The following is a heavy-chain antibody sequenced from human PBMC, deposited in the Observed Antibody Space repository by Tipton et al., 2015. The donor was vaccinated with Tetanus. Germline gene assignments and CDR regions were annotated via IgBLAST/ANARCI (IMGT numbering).Heavy chain of an antibody. CDR2: IHQSGSA. J-gene: IGHJ4*02. CDR3: ASTKVWYYFDY. V-gene: IGHV4-4*02. Sequence: TLSLTCAVSGGSISSGNWWSWVRQSPEKGLEWIGEIHQSGSASYKPSLKSRLTISADTSKNQFSLKVTSVTAADTAVYYCASTKVWYYFDYWGQGTLVTVSS. CDR1: GGSISSGNW. D-gene: IGHD3-10*01.